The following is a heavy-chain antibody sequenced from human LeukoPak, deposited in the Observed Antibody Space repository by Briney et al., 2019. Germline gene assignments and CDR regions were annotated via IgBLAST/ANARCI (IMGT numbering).Heavy chain of an antibody. J-gene: IGHJ6*03. CDR3: AKAYTIFGVVIFQYHYMDV. CDR1: GFTFSSYS. D-gene: IGHD3-3*01. V-gene: IGHV3-21*01. Sequence: GGSLRLSCAASGFTFSSYSMNWVRQAPGKGLEWVSSISSSSSYIYYADSVKGRFTISRDNSKNTLYLQMNSLRGEDTAVYYCAKAYTIFGVVIFQYHYMDVWGKGTTVTVSS. CDR2: ISSSSSYI.